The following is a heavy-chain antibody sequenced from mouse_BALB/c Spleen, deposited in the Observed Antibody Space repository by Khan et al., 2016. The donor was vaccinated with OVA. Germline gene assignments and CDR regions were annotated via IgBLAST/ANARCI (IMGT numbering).Heavy chain of an antibody. D-gene: IGHD2-14*01. CDR1: GFTFSGYG. J-gene: IGHJ1*01. CDR3: ARIYYRYDEGYWYFDV. Sequence: EVELVESGGGLVQPGGSLKLSCAASGFTFSGYGMSWVRQTPDKRLELVATINSNGGTSYYPDSVKGRFTISRDNAKNTLHLQRSSLKSEDIAMYYCARIYYRYDEGYWYFDVWGAGTTVTVSS. CDR2: INSNGGTS. V-gene: IGHV5-6-3*01.